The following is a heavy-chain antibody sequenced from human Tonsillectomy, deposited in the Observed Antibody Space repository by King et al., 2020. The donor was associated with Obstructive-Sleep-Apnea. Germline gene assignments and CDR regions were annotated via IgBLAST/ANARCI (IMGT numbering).Heavy chain of an antibody. V-gene: IGHV3-49*03. Sequence: VQLVESGGGLVQPGRSLRLSCTASGFTFGDYAMSWFRQAPGKGLEWVGFIRSKSYSGTTDYAASVKGRFTISRDDSKSIAYLQMNSLRTEDTAVYYCTIWSRCNGGSCYGNWGQGTLVTVSS. CDR3: TIWSRCNGGSCYGN. CDR2: IRSKSYSGTT. J-gene: IGHJ4*02. D-gene: IGHD2-15*01. CDR1: GFTFGDYA.